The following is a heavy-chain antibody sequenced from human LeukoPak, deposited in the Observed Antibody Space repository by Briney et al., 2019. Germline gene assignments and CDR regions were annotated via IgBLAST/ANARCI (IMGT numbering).Heavy chain of an antibody. Sequence: SETLSLTCTVSGGSISSYYWSWIRQPPGKGLEWIAYISDIGSINYNPSLKSRVTISVDTSKNQFSLKLSSVTAADTAVYYCARHDGSSWYYAFDVWGQGTMVTVSS. D-gene: IGHD6-13*01. CDR2: ISDIGSI. CDR1: GGSISSYY. V-gene: IGHV4-59*08. J-gene: IGHJ3*01. CDR3: ARHDGSSWYYAFDV.